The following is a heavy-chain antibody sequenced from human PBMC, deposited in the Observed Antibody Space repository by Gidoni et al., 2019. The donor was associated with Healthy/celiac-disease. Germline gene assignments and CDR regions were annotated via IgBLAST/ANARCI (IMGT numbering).Heavy chain of an antibody. CDR1: VFTFSISW. D-gene: IGHD2-8*01. J-gene: IGHJ5*02. V-gene: IGHV3-15*01. CDR2: IKSKTDGGTT. CDR3: TTDTLYCTNGVCHGP. Sequence: EVQLVVSGGGLVKPGGSLSLSCAASVFTFSISWMSGVRRAPGKGLEWVGRIKSKTDGGTTDYAAHVKGRFTISRDDSKNTLYLQMNSLKTEDTAVYYCTTDTLYCTNGVCHGPWGQGTLVTVSS.